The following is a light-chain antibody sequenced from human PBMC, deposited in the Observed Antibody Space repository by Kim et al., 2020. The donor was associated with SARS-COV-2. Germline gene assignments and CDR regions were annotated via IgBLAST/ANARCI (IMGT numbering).Light chain of an antibody. CDR1: RNNIGNRG. CDR2: RNN. Sequence: RQTATVTCTGNRNNIGNRGAAWLQQHQGHPPKLLSCRNNNRPSGISERFSASRSGNTASLTIIGLQPEDEADYFCSTWDSSLSAVVFGGGTQLTVL. CDR3: STWDSSLSAVV. J-gene: IGLJ2*01. V-gene: IGLV10-54*01.